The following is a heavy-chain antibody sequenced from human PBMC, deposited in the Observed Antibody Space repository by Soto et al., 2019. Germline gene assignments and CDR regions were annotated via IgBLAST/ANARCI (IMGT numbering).Heavy chain of an antibody. CDR3: ARARRSSSWTTNA. J-gene: IGHJ5*02. D-gene: IGHD6-6*01. V-gene: IGHV3-30*05. CDR2: SSIDGVNK. Sequence: QVQLLESGGGVVQPGGSLRLSCEVSGFNFSGYGMNWVRQAPGKGLEWVAFSSIDGVNKYNAESVKGRFTISRDNSKNTLYLQMNSLREGDTGVYYFARARRSSSWTTNAWGPGTLVTVSS. CDR1: GFNFSGYG.